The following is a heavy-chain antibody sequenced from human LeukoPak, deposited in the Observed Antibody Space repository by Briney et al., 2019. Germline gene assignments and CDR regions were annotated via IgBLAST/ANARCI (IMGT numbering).Heavy chain of an antibody. J-gene: IGHJ4*02. CDR2: ISGDGGST. V-gene: IGHV3-43*02. CDR1: GFTFDDYA. CDR3: AKDSLSYYYDSCGSLDY. Sequence: GGSLRLSCSASGFTFDDYAMHWLRQAPGKGLEWVSLISGDGGSTYYADSVKGRFTISRDNSKNSLYLQMNSLRTEDTALYYCAKDSLSYYYDSCGSLDYWGQGTLVTVSS. D-gene: IGHD3-22*01.